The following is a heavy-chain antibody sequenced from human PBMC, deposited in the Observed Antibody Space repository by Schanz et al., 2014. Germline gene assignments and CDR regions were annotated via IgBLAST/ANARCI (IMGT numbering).Heavy chain of an antibody. CDR1: GFSFSDYF. CDR3: AKSDAFDI. V-gene: IGHV3-11*06. J-gene: IGHJ3*02. Sequence: VHLLESGGGLVEPGGSLRLSCAASGFSFSDYFMAWIRQPPGRGLEWVSYVSRSTPDIYYADSVKGRFTISRDNAKNTLYLQMNSLRAEDTAVYYCAKSDAFDIWGQGTLVTVSS. CDR2: VSRSTPDI.